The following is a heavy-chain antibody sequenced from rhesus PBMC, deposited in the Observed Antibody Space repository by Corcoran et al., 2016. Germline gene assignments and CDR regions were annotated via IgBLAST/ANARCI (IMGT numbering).Heavy chain of an antibody. CDR3: ARGGGSWNYGLDS. CDR2: LVVNRLTT. Sequence: QVQLQESGPGLVKPSETLSLTCAVSGYSISSGFGWSWIRQPPGKGLEWIGYLVVNRLTTNYKSSIKNRVTISKDTSKTQFSLKLSSVTAADTAVYYCARGGGSWNYGLDSWGQGVVVTVSS. CDR1: GYSISSGFG. V-gene: IGHV4-127*01. D-gene: IGHD6-25*01. J-gene: IGHJ6*01.